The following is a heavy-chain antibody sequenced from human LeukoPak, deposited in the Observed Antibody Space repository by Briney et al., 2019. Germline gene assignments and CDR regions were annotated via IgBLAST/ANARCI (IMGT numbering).Heavy chain of an antibody. CDR1: GYTFTNYY. CDR2: INSNRGGT. Sequence: ASVKVSCKASGYTFTNYYIHWVRQAPGQGLEWMGWINSNRGGTNYAQKFQGRVTLTRDTSILTAYMDLSRLTSDDTAVYFCAKDRGGLAAGAVNPWGQGTLVTVSS. V-gene: IGHV1-2*02. J-gene: IGHJ5*02. D-gene: IGHD1-26*01. CDR3: AKDRGGLAAGAVNP.